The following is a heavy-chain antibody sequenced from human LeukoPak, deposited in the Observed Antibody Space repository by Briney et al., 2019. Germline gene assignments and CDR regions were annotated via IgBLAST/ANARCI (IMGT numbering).Heavy chain of an antibody. CDR2: ISAYNGNT. V-gene: IGHV1-18*01. D-gene: IGHD2-8*02. Sequence: GASVKVSCTASGGTFSSYAISWVRQAPGQGLEWMGWISAYNGNTNYAQKLQGRVTMTTDTSTSTAYMELRSLRSDDTAVYYCARDLVQAFDIWGQGTMVTVSS. J-gene: IGHJ3*02. CDR3: ARDLVQAFDI. CDR1: GGTFSSYA.